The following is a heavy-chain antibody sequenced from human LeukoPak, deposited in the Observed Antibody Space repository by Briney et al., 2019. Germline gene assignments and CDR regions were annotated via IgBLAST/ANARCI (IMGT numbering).Heavy chain of an antibody. V-gene: IGHV3-21*01. D-gene: IGHD5-18*01. CDR2: ISSRRTYI. J-gene: IGHJ4*02. CDR1: GLTFSSYS. Sequence: PGGSLRLSCAASGLTFSSYSMNWVRQTPGKGLEWVSSISSRRTYIYYADSVKGRFTISRDNAKNSLYLQMNSLRAEDTAVYYCAREPTAMILWGQGTLVTVSS. CDR3: AREPTAMIL.